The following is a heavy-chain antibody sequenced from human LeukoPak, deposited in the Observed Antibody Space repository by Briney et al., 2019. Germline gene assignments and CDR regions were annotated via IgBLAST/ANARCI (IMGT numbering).Heavy chain of an antibody. V-gene: IGHV3-21*01. CDR3: ARDNGRYFDWLLEGYYFDY. CDR2: ISSSSSYI. D-gene: IGHD3-9*01. Sequence: GGSLRLSCAASGFTFSSYSMNWVRQAPGKGLEWVSSISSSSSYIYYADSVKGRFTISRDNAKNSLYLQMNSLRAEDTVVYYCARDNGRYFDWLLEGYYFDYWGQGTLVTVSS. J-gene: IGHJ4*02. CDR1: GFTFSSYS.